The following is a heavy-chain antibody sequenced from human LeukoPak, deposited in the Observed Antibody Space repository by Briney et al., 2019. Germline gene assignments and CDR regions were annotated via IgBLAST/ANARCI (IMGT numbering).Heavy chain of an antibody. CDR2: ISGGGGST. V-gene: IGHV3-23*01. J-gene: IGHJ4*02. Sequence: GGSLRLSCTASGFSFSTYAMNWVRQAPGKGLEWVSTISGGGGSTFYADPVKGRFTISRDNSKNTLYLQMNSLRAEDTAVYYCARDWSADLWGQGTLVTVSS. CDR3: ARDWSADL. CDR1: GFSFSTYA.